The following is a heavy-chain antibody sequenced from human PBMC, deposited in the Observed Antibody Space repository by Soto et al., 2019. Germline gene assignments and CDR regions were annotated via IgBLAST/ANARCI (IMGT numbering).Heavy chain of an antibody. J-gene: IGHJ6*02. CDR1: GGSFSGYY. CDR2: INHSGST. V-gene: IGHV4-34*01. CDR3: ARGSHYDFWSGPRHYYYGMDV. D-gene: IGHD3-3*01. Sequence: SETLSLTCAVYGGSFSGYYWSWIRQPPGKGLEWIGEINHSGSTNYNPSLKSRVTISVDTSKNQFSLKLSSVTAADTAVYYCARGSHYDFWSGPRHYYYGMDVWGQGTTVTVSS.